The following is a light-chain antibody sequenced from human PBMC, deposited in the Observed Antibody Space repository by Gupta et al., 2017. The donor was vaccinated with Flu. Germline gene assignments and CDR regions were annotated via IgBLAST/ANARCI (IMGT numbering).Light chain of an antibody. Sequence: QSVVTQPPSVSGTPGQGVTISCSGSSASVGGNYVYWYQQVPGTAPKLLIYRNDKRPSGVPDRFSGSKSGTSASLDISGLRAEDEADYYCGMWHDSLRGWVFGGGTKLTVL. CDR1: SASVGGNY. CDR3: GMWHDSLRGWV. V-gene: IGLV1-47*01. CDR2: RND. J-gene: IGLJ3*02.